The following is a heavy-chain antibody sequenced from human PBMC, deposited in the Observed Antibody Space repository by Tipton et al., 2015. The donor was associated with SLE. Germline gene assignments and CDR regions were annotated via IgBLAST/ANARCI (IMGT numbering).Heavy chain of an antibody. J-gene: IGHJ4*02. CDR3: ARMDYSQFQLLYFES. D-gene: IGHD4-11*01. CDR2: VYYSGNT. CDR1: GDSISNVNYY. Sequence: TLSLTCTVSGDSISNVNYYWSWLRQRPGKGLEWIGYVYYSGNTLYNPSLRSRVTMSLDTSKNQFSLKLRSLTAADSAMYFCARMDYSQFQLLYFESWGQGILVTVSS. V-gene: IGHV4-30-4*08.